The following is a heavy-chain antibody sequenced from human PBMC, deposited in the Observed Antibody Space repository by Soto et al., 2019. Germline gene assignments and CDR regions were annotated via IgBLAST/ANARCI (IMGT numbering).Heavy chain of an antibody. D-gene: IGHD1-26*01. CDR1: GFIFSSYW. Sequence: GGSLRLSCTASGFIFSSYWMHWVRQAPGKGLVSVSRINSDGSSTSHADSVKGRFTISRDNAKNTLYLQMNSLRADDTAVYYCVREVGVTDHWGQGTLVTVSS. CDR2: INSDGSST. CDR3: VREVGVTDH. J-gene: IGHJ5*02. V-gene: IGHV3-74*01.